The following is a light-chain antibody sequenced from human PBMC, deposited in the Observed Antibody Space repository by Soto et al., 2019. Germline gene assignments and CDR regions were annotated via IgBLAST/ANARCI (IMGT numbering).Light chain of an antibody. V-gene: IGKV3-20*01. CDR2: GAS. J-gene: IGKJ5*01. CDR1: QSVSSSY. Sequence: EIVLTQSPGTLSLSPGERATLSCRASQSVSSSYLAWYQQNPGQAPRLLIYGASSRATGIPDRFSGSGSGTDFTLTISRLEPEDFAVYYCQQYGSSSPVTFGQGTRLEIK. CDR3: QQYGSSSPVT.